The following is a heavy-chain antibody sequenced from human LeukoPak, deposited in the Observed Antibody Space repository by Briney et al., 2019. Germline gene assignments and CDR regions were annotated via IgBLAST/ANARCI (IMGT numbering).Heavy chain of an antibody. CDR1: GFTVSSTY. Sequence: GGSLRLSCAASGFTVSSTYMNWVRQAPGKGLEWVSYISSNSNTIYCADSVKGRFTISRDNAKNSLYLQMNSLRAEDTAVYYCARGAVVTATYPAQVGFSWGQGTLVTVSS. CDR3: ARGAVVTATYPAQVGFS. D-gene: IGHD2-21*02. V-gene: IGHV3-48*01. CDR2: ISSNSNTI. J-gene: IGHJ5*02.